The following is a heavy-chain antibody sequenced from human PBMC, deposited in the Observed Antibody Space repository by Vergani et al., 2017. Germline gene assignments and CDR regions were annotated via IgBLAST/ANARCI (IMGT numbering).Heavy chain of an antibody. CDR1: GFTFSSYA. J-gene: IGHJ4*02. D-gene: IGHD2-2*01. CDR3: AKGGGSPIVVVRAEYYFDY. Sequence: EVQLLESGGGLVQPGGSLRISCAASGFTFSSYAMSWVRQAPGKGLGWVSAIRGSGGSTYYADSVKGRFTISRDNSKNTLYLQMNSLRAEATAVYYCAKGGGSPIVVVRAEYYFDYWGQGTLVTVSS. CDR2: IRGSGGST. V-gene: IGHV3-23*01.